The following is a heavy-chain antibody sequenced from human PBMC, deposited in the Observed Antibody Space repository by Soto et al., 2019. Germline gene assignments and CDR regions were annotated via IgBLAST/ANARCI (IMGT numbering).Heavy chain of an antibody. D-gene: IGHD3-3*01. V-gene: IGHV2-5*01. J-gene: IGHJ4*02. Sequence: SGPTLVNPTQTLTLTCTSSGFSLSTRGVGVGWIRQPPGKALEWLALIYWNDDKRYSPSPKSRLTITKDTSKNQVVLTMTNMDPVDTATYYCANSLGSGYYTGYYLDYWGQGTLVTVSS. CDR1: GFSLSTRGVG. CDR2: IYWNDDK. CDR3: ANSLGSGYYTGYYLDY.